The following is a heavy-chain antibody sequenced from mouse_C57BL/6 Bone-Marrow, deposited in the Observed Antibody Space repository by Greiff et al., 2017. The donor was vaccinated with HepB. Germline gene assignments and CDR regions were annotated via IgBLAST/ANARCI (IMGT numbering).Heavy chain of an antibody. J-gene: IGHJ3*01. CDR1: GYAFSSYW. Sequence: QVQLQQSGAELVKPGASVKISCKASGYAFSSYWLNWVKQRPGKGLEWIGMIHPNSGSTNYNEKFKSKATLTVDNSSSTAYMQLSSLTSEDSAVYYWANYYYGPYWGQGTLVTVSA. CDR3: ANYYYGPY. D-gene: IGHD1-1*01. V-gene: IGHV1-64*01. CDR2: IHPNSGST.